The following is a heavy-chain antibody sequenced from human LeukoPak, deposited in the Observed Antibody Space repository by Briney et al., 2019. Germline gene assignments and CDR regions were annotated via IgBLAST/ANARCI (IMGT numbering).Heavy chain of an antibody. CDR1: GFTFSSYA. V-gene: IGHV3-23*01. J-gene: IGHJ4*02. CDR2: ISGSGDNT. CDR3: AKGSYYDSSGSFYFDY. Sequence: GGSLRLSCAASGFTFSSYAMSWVRQAPGKGLEWVSGISGSGDNTYYADSVKGRFTISRDNPKNTLYVQVNSLGTEDTAAYYCAKGSYYDSSGSFYFDYWGQGTLATVSS. D-gene: IGHD3-22*01.